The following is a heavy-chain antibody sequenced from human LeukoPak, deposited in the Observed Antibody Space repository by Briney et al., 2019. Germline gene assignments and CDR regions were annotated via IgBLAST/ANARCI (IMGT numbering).Heavy chain of an antibody. CDR1: GYTXTGYY. D-gene: IGHD5-12*01. CDR3: ARVRTIVATNWFDP. CDR2: INPNSGGT. Sequence: ASVKVSCKASGYTXTGYYMHWVRQAPGQGLEWMVWINPNSGGTNYAQKFQGRVTMTRDTSISTAYMELSRLRSDDTAVYYCARVRTIVATNWFDPWGQGTLVTVSS. V-gene: IGHV1-2*02. J-gene: IGHJ5*02.